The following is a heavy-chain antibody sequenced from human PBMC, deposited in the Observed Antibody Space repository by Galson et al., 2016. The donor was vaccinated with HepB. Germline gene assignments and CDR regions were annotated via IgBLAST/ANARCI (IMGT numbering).Heavy chain of an antibody. J-gene: IGHJ6*02. V-gene: IGHV1-2*04. CDR3: ARESLTRVRGAPLYGMDV. Sequence: SVKVSCKASGYTFIGYYIHWVRQAPGQGLQWMVWINPNSDGTNYAQNFQGWVTVTRDTSISTAYMEVRRLSSDDTAVYYCARESLTRVRGAPLYGMDVWGQGTTITVSS. CDR2: INPNSDGT. D-gene: IGHD3-10*01. CDR1: GYTFIGYY.